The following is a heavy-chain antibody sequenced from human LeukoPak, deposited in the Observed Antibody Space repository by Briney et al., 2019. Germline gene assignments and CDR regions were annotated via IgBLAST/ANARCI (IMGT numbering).Heavy chain of an antibody. CDR1: GYTFTGYY. CDR3: ARDRGYYDSSGYYYGGDFDY. D-gene: IGHD3-22*01. CDR2: INPNSGGT. V-gene: IGHV1-2*02. J-gene: IGHJ4*02. Sequence: GASVKVSCKASGYTFTGYYMHWMRQAPGQGLEWMGWINPNSGGTNYAQKFQGRVTMTRDTSISTAYMELSRLRSDDTAVYYCARDRGYYDSSGYYYGGDFDYWGQGTLVTVSS.